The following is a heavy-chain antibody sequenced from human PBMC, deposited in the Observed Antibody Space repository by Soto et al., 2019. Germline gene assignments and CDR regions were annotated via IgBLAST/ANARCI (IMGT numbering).Heavy chain of an antibody. Sequence: QVQLQESGPVLVKPSQTLSLTCTVSGGSISSGGYYWSWIRQHPGKGLEWIGYIYYSGSTYYNPSLKSRVTISVDTSKNQFSLKLSSVTAADTATYYCARDFNGSGSYYFYWGQGTLVTVSS. CDR1: GGSISSGGYY. CDR2: IYYSGST. J-gene: IGHJ4*02. D-gene: IGHD3-10*01. V-gene: IGHV4-31*03. CDR3: ARDFNGSGSYYFY.